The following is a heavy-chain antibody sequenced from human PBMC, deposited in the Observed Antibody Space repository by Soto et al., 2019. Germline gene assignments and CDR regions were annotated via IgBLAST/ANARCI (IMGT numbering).Heavy chain of an antibody. Sequence: SETLSLTCLVSGFPISSTYSGGWIRQPPWKGLEWIGSISHSGTTSYSPSLTSRVSISVDTSKNQVSLKLTSVTAADTAVYFCARVTMVIRDSDHFGVDVWGHGTTVTVSS. CDR3: ARVTMVIRDSDHFGVDV. CDR1: GFPISSTYS. D-gene: IGHD4-17*01. CDR2: ISHSGTT. V-gene: IGHV4-38-2*02. J-gene: IGHJ6*02.